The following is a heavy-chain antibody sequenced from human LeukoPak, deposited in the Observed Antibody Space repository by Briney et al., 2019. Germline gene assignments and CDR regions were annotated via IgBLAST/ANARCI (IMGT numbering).Heavy chain of an antibody. Sequence: GGSLRLSCAASGFTFSSYATGWVRQAPGEGLEWVSAISGSGGSTYYADSVKGRFTISRDNSKNTLYLQMNSLRAEDTAVYYCAKAYGRVLTKYYFDYWGQGTLVTVSS. V-gene: IGHV3-23*01. CDR2: ISGSGGST. CDR3: AKAYGRVLTKYYFDY. J-gene: IGHJ4*02. D-gene: IGHD1-26*01. CDR1: GFTFSSYA.